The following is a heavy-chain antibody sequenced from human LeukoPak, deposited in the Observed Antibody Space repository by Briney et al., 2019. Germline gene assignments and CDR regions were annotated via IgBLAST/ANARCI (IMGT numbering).Heavy chain of an antibody. Sequence: SETLSLTCTVSGGSISSGDYYWTWIRQPAGKGLEWIGRIYTSGTTNYNPSLKSRVTISVDTSKNQFSLKLSSVTAADTAVYYCARVPTYEIAAARVGYAFDIWGQGTMVTVSS. CDR3: ARVPTYEIAAARVGYAFDI. J-gene: IGHJ3*02. CDR2: IYTSGTT. CDR1: GGSISSGDYY. V-gene: IGHV4-61*02. D-gene: IGHD6-13*01.